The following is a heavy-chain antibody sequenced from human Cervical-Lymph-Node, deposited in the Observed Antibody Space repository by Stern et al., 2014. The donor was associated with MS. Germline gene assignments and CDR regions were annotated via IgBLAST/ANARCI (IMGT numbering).Heavy chain of an antibody. J-gene: IGHJ4*02. CDR2: ISTDGTTI. Sequence: VQLVESGGGLVKPGGSLRLSCAASGFTFSDYYMTWIRQAPGKGLQWLSYISTDGTTIYYADSVKGRFTVSRDNAKNSLYLQMNSLRAEDTAVYFCARDLVGSPAYWGQGIAVSVSS. CDR1: GFTFSDYY. CDR3: ARDLVGSPAY. D-gene: IGHD1-26*01. V-gene: IGHV3-11*01.